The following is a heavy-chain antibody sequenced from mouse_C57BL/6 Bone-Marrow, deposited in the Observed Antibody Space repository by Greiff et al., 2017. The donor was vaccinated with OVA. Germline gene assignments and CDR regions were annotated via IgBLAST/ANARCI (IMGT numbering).Heavy chain of an antibody. J-gene: IGHJ1*03. D-gene: IGHD2-14*01. Sequence: QVQLQQPGAELVKPGASVKLSCKASGYTFTSYWMHWVKQRPGQGLEWIGRLHPNSGSHNYNEKFKSKATLTVDKSSSTAYMQRRSLSSANAAVYDCARRYSLGDCDVWGTGTTVTVSS. CDR3: ARRYSLGDCDV. CDR2: LHPNSGSH. V-gene: IGHV1-64*01. CDR1: GYTFTSYW.